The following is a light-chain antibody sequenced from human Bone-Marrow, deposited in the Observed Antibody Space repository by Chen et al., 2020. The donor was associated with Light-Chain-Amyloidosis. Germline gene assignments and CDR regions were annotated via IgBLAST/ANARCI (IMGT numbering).Light chain of an antibody. Sequence: SSELTQDPAVSVALGQTVRITCQVDSLRSYYASWYQQKPGQAPVLVIYGKNNRPSGIPDRFSGSSSGNTASLTITGAQAEDEADYYCDSRDSSDNHLVFGGGTKLTVL. CDR3: DSRDSSDNHLV. V-gene: IGLV3-19*01. CDR2: GKN. CDR1: SLRSYY. J-gene: IGLJ2*01.